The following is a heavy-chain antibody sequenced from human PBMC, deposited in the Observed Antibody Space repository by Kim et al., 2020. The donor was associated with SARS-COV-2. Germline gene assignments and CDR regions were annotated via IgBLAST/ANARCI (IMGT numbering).Heavy chain of an antibody. CDR3: TSMNWGYGFDWLFQPFDY. V-gene: IGHV3-49*03. Sequence: GGSLRLSCTASGFTFGDYAMSWFRQAPGKGLEWVGCIRSKAYGGTTEYAASVKSRFTISRDDSKSIAYLQMNSLKTEDTAVYYCTSMNWGYGFDWLFQPFDYWGQGTLVTVSS. D-gene: IGHD3-9*01. CDR2: IRSKAYGGTT. CDR1: GFTFGDYA. J-gene: IGHJ4*02.